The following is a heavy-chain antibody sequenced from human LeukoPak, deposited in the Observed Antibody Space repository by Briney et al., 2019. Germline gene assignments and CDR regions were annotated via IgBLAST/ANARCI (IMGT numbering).Heavy chain of an antibody. Sequence: AASVKVSCKASGYTVTSYDINWVRQATGQGLEWMGWMNPNSGNTGYAQKFQGRITMTRNTSISTAYMELSSLRSDDTAVYYCARGGQWEPAYYYGMDVWGQGTTVTVSS. V-gene: IGHV1-8*01. D-gene: IGHD1-26*01. CDR2: MNPNSGNT. J-gene: IGHJ6*02. CDR3: ARGGQWEPAYYYGMDV. CDR1: GYTVTSYD.